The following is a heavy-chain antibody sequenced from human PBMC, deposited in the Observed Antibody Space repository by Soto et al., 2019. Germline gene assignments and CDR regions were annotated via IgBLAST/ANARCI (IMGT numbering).Heavy chain of an antibody. Sequence: EVQLVESGGGLVQPGGSLRLSCAASGFTFSSNWMHWVRRVPGRGLVWVSRINADGSETNYEDSVEGRFTISRDNPKNTLYLQMNSLRAEDTAVYYCATDSVGYYGMDVWGQGTTVTVSS. CDR3: ATDSVGYYGMDV. J-gene: IGHJ6*02. CDR2: INADGSET. D-gene: IGHD1-26*01. V-gene: IGHV3-74*01. CDR1: GFTFSSNW.